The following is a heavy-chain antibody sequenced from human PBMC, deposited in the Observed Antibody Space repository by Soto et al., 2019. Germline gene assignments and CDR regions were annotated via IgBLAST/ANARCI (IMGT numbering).Heavy chain of an antibody. CDR2: ISYDGSNK. CDR3: ARDGTAFAFDI. CDR1: GFTFSSYA. Sequence: QVQLVESGGGVVQPGRSLRLSCAASGFTFSSYAMHWVRQAPGKGLEWVAVISYDGSNKYYADSVKGRFTISRDNSKNTLYLQMNSLRAEDTAVCYCARDGTAFAFDIWGQGTMVTVSS. V-gene: IGHV3-30-3*01. J-gene: IGHJ3*02. D-gene: IGHD1-26*01.